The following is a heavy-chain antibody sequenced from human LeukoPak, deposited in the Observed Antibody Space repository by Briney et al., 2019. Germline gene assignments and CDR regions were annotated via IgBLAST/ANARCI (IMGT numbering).Heavy chain of an antibody. Sequence: PSQTLSLTCTVSGGSISSGSYYWSWIRQPAGKGLEWIGRIYTSGSTNYNPSLKSRVTISVDTSKNQFSLKLSSVTAADTAVYYCARALPPNYDFWSGYPFYYMDVWGKGTTVTVSS. D-gene: IGHD3-3*01. CDR3: ARALPPNYDFWSGYPFYYMDV. V-gene: IGHV4-61*02. CDR1: GGSISSGSYY. J-gene: IGHJ6*03. CDR2: IYTSGST.